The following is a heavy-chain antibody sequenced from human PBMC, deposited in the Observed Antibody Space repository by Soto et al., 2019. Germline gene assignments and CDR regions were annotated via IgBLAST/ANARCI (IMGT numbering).Heavy chain of an antibody. V-gene: IGHV2-5*02. CDR2: IYWDDDK. CDR3: VHRQGEDTAQQRAFDAFDI. Sequence: QITLKESGPTLVRPTQTLTLTCTVSGFSLDTSGVGVGWIRQPPGKALEWVALIYWDDDKRYRPSLKSRLTIIKDTSKNQVVLTMTNMDPVDTATYYCVHRQGEDTAQQRAFDAFDIWGQGTMVTVSS. J-gene: IGHJ3*02. CDR1: GFSLDTSGVG. D-gene: IGHD5-18*01.